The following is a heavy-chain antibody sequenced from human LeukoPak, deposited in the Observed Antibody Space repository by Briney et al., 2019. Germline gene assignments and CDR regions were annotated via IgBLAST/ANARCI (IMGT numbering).Heavy chain of an antibody. CDR2: INWNSGSI. CDR3: ARVTLAAAGIY. Sequence: GGSLRLSCVASGFVFDDHGMSWVRQAPGKGLKWVSGINWNSGSIGYADSVKGRFTISRDNAKNSLYLQLNSLRAEDTAVYYCARVTLAAAGIYWGQGTLVTVSS. V-gene: IGHV3-20*04. D-gene: IGHD6-13*01. CDR1: GFVFDDHG. J-gene: IGHJ4*02.